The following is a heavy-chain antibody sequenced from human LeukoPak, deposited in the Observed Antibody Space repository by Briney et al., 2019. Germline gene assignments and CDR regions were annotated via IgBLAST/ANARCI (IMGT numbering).Heavy chain of an antibody. Sequence: ASVKVSCKASGYTFTSYDTNWVRQAPGQGLEWMGIINPSGGSTSYAQKFQGRVTMTRDTSTSTVYMELSSLRSEDTAVYYCARGNCSGGSCYSRGLNYYYYMDVWGKGTTVTISS. CDR2: INPSGGST. CDR1: GYTFTSYD. V-gene: IGHV1-46*01. J-gene: IGHJ6*03. CDR3: ARGNCSGGSCYSRGLNYYYYMDV. D-gene: IGHD2-15*01.